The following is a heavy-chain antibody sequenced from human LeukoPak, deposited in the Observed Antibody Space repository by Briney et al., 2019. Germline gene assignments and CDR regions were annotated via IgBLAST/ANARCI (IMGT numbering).Heavy chain of an antibody. V-gene: IGHV3-21*01. J-gene: IGHJ6*02. D-gene: IGHD2-2*01. CDR3: ARDCSSTSCYSYYYYYYGMDV. Sequence: PGGSLRLSCAASGFTFSDYSMNWVRQAPGKGLEWVSSISSRSAYIHYTDSVKGRFNISRDNAENSLYLQMNNLRADDTAVYYCARDCSSTSCYSYYYYYYGMDVWGQGTTVTVSS. CDR2: ISSRSAYI. CDR1: GFTFSDYS.